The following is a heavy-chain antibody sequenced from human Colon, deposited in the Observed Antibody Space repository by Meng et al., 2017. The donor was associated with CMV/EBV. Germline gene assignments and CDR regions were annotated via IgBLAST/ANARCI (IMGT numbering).Heavy chain of an antibody. CDR2: IKEDGSGQ. D-gene: IGHD2-21*01. V-gene: IGHV3-7*02. CDR3: VRYANSQYGMDV. J-gene: IGHJ6*02. Sequence: GESLKISYAASGFTYTLFWMTWVRQAPGKGLEWVANIKEDGSGQWYVDSVKGRFTISRDNAKKSVYLEMNSLRVEDTAVYYCVRYANSQYGMDVWGQGTTVTVSS. CDR1: GFTYTLFW.